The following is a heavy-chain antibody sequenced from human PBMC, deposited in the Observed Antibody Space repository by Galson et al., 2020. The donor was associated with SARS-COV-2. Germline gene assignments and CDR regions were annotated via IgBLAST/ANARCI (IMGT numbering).Heavy chain of an antibody. J-gene: IGHJ4*02. V-gene: IGHV2-5*02. CDR1: GFSLSTSAVG. CDR3: ADRSNYDGRSGYRPFEH. Sequence: SGPTLLKPTQTLTLTCTFSGFSLSTSAVGVGWIRQPPGKAPEWLAVIYGDDDKRHSPSLKSRLTITKDTPKNQVVLIMTNMDPADTATYYCADRSNYDGRSGYRPFEHGGQGALVTVSS. CDR2: IYGDDDK. D-gene: IGHD3-22*01.